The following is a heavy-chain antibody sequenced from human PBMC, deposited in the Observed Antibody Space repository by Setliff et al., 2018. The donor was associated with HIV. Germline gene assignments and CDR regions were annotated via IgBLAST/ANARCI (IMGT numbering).Heavy chain of an antibody. J-gene: IGHJ3*02. CDR2: FYVSGNT. CDR3: ARPIVRGLEAFDI. Sequence: PSETLSLTCTVSGASVSSHSWSWIRQSPGRGLEWTGSFYVSGNTHYNPSLKNRVSFSIDTSKNQFSLRLGSLTAADTAIFYRARPIVRGLEAFDIWGQGTLVTVSS. CDR1: GASVSSHS. D-gene: IGHD3-10*01. V-gene: IGHV4-59*02.